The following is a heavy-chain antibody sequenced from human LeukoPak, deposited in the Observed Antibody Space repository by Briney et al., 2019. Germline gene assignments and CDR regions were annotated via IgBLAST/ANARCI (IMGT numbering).Heavy chain of an antibody. CDR3: ARRPTGYCSSTSCPPSDY. CDR1: GFTFSSYS. J-gene: IGHJ4*02. Sequence: GGSLRLSCAASGFTFSSYSMNWVRQAPGKGLEWVSSISSSSSYIYYADLVKGRFTISRDNAKNSLYLQMNSLRAEDTAVYYCARRPTGYCSSTSCPPSDYWGQGTLVTVSS. CDR2: ISSSSSYI. V-gene: IGHV3-21*01. D-gene: IGHD2-2*01.